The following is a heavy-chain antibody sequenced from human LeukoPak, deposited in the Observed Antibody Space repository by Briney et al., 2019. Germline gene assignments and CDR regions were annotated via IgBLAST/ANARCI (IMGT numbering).Heavy chain of an antibody. Sequence: SETLCLTCTVSGGSISSGSYYWSWIRQPAGKGLEWIGRIYTSGSTNYNPSLKSRVTISVDTSKNQFSLKLSSVTAADTAVYYCARGKSGYSYGDRFDYWGQGTLVTVSS. V-gene: IGHV4-61*02. CDR2: IYTSGST. CDR1: GGSISSGSYY. CDR3: ARGKSGYSYGDRFDY. D-gene: IGHD5-18*01. J-gene: IGHJ4*02.